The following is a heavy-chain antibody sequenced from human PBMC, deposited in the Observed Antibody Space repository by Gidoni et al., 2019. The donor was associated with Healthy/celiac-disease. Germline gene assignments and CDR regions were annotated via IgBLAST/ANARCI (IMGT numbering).Heavy chain of an antibody. CDR3: TTGSVWFGELLYPPVGYYYYYMDV. D-gene: IGHD3-10*01. CDR1: GFTFSNAW. J-gene: IGHJ6*03. CDR2: IKSKTDGGTT. V-gene: IGHV3-15*07. Sequence: EVQLVESGGGLVKPGGSLRLSCAASGFTFSNAWVNWVRQAPGKGLEWVGRIKSKTDGGTTDYAAPVKGRFTISRDDSKNTLYLQMNSLKTEDTAVYYCTTGSVWFGELLYPPVGYYYYYMDVWGKGTTVTVSS.